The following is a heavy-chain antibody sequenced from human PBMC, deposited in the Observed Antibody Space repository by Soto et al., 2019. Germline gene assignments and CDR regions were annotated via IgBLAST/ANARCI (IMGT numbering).Heavy chain of an antibody. V-gene: IGHV1-3*05. CDR3: ARSIVVVTALDY. J-gene: IGHJ4*02. Sequence: QVQLVQSGAEEKKTGASVKVSCKASGYTFTSYAMHWVRQAPGQRLEWMGWINAGNGNTKYSQKFQGRVTITRDTSASTAYMELSSLRSEDTAVYYCARSIVVVTALDYWGQGTQVTVSS. D-gene: IGHD2-21*02. CDR1: GYTFTSYA. CDR2: INAGNGNT.